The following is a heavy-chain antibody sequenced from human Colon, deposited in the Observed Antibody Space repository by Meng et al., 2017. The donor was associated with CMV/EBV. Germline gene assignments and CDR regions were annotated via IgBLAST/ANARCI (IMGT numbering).Heavy chain of an antibody. CDR3: AKVGGGSGWYFDY. Sequence: GESLKISCAASGFTFGNFPMTWVRQAPGKGLEWVSLTYSDGQSTYYADSVKGRFTISRDNSRSTLYLQMNTLRAEDTAVYYCAKVGGGSGWYFDYWGQGTLVTVSS. V-gene: IGHV3-23*03. D-gene: IGHD6-25*01. J-gene: IGHJ4*02. CDR1: GFTFGNFP. CDR2: TYSDGQST.